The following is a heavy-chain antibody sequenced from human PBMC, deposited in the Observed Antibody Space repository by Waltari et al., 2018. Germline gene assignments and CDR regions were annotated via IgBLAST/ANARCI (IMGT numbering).Heavy chain of an antibody. CDR1: GHTFTTYD. V-gene: IGHV1-8*03. D-gene: IGHD1-26*01. J-gene: IGHJ5*02. Sequence: QVQLVQSGAEAKKPGASVKVSCQASGHTFTTYDINWVRQAPGQGLEWMGWMKPNRCVTGYAQKFQGRVSITRDISIRTAYMELSILSSEDSAMYYCAIGSYYGGGGFGPWGQGTLVTVSS. CDR2: MKPNRCVT. CDR3: AIGSYYGGGGFGP.